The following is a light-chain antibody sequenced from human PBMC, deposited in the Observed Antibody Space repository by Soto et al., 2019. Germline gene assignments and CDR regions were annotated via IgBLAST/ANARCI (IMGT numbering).Light chain of an antibody. Sequence: DIQMTQSPSTLSASVGDRVTITCRASQRISNWLAWYQQKPGKAPKLLIYMASTLETGVPSRFSGSGSGAEFTLTISSLQPEDFATYYCQQYKSFPWTFGQGAKVEI. CDR2: MAS. V-gene: IGKV1-5*03. J-gene: IGKJ1*01. CDR1: QRISNW. CDR3: QQYKSFPWT.